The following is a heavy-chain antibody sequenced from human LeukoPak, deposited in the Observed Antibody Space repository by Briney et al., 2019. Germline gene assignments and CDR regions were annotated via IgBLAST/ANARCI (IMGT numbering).Heavy chain of an antibody. Sequence: GGALRLSCAASGFSFSIYSMNWVRQAPGKGREWVSFISAASNYIYYADSVKGRFTISRDNAKNSLYLQRNSLRAEDTAVYYCARERLPDDYWGQGTLVTVSS. D-gene: IGHD4-11*01. CDR3: ARERLPDDY. CDR2: ISAASNYI. CDR1: GFSFSIYS. V-gene: IGHV3-21*01. J-gene: IGHJ4*02.